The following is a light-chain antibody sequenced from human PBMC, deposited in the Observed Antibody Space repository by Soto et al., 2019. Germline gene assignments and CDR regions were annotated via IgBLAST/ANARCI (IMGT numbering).Light chain of an antibody. CDR2: DNN. Sequence: QSVLTQPPSVSAAPGQTVTISCSGSSSNIGNNYVSWYQQLPGTAPKLLIYDNNKRPSGIPDRFSGSKSGTSATLGITGLQTGEEADYYCGTWDSSLSWGVFGTGTKLTVL. V-gene: IGLV1-51*01. J-gene: IGLJ1*01. CDR1: SSNIGNNY. CDR3: GTWDSSLSWGV.